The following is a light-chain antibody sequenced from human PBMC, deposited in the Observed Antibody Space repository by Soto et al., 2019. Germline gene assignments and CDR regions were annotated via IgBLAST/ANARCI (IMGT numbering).Light chain of an antibody. CDR3: QQFGNSPLWK. CDR1: QSVSSTF. CDR2: GAS. Sequence: EIVLTQSPGTLSLSPGERATLSCWASQSVSSTFLAWFQQKPGQAPRLLIYGASTRATGIPDRFSGSGSGTDFTLTINRLEPEDSAVYYCQQFGNSPLWKFGKGTKVEIK. J-gene: IGKJ1*01. V-gene: IGKV3-20*01.